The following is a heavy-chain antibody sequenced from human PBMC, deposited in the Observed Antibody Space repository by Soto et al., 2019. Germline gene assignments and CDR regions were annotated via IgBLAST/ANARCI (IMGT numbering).Heavy chain of an antibody. Sequence: EVQLVESGGGLVQPGGSLKLSCAASGFTFSDSAVHWVRQASGKGLEWVGRIRSKANNDATAYDESVKGRFTISRDDSKNTLYLQMNSLRAEDTAVYYCARGGILTGYYGQPPSYYYYGMDVWGQGTTVTVSS. V-gene: IGHV3-73*02. D-gene: IGHD3-9*01. CDR3: ARGGILTGYYGQPPSYYYYGMDV. CDR1: GFTFSDSA. CDR2: IRSKANNDAT. J-gene: IGHJ6*02.